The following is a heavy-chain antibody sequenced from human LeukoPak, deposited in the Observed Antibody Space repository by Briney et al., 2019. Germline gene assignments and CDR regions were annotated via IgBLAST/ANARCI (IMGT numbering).Heavy chain of an antibody. D-gene: IGHD5-18*01. CDR2: IYYSGST. Sequence: SETLSLTCTVSGGSISSGDYYWSWIRQPPGKGLEWIGYIYYSGSTYHNPSLKSRVTISVDTSKNQFSLKLSSVTAADTAVYYCARDQGYRGGLDYWGQGTLVTVSS. J-gene: IGHJ4*02. CDR1: GGSISSGDYY. V-gene: IGHV4-30-4*01. CDR3: ARDQGYRGGLDY.